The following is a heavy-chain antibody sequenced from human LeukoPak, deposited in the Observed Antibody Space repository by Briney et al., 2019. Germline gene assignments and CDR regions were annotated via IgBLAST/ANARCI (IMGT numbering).Heavy chain of an antibody. CDR3: ARGPWGSTYYYDSSGYFDY. CDR1: GGTFSSYA. D-gene: IGHD3-22*01. CDR2: IIPIFGTA. Sequence: GASVKVSCKASGGTFSSYAISWVRQAPGQGLEWMGGIIPIFGTANYAQKFQGRVTITADKSTSTAYMELSSLRSEDTAVYYCARGPWGSTYYYDSSGYFDYWGQGTLVTVSS. V-gene: IGHV1-69*06. J-gene: IGHJ4*02.